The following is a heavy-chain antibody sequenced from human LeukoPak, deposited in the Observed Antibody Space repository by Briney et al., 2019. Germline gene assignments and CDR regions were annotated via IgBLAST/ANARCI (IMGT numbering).Heavy chain of an antibody. CDR3: ARQSSNYYYYYIDV. V-gene: IGHV4-39*01. CDR2: IYYSGTT. CDR1: GGSISSSHYY. J-gene: IGHJ6*03. Sequence: SETLSLTCTVSGGSISSSHYYWGWIRQSPGKGLEWIGSIYYSGTTYYNPSLESRVTISDDTSKNRFSLMLTSLTAADTAVYYCARQSSNYYYYYIDVWGEGTTVIVSS.